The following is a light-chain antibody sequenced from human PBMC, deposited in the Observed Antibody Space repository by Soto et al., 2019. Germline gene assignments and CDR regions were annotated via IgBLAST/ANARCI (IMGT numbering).Light chain of an antibody. Sequence: EFVLTQSPGTLSLSPGERATLSCRASQTVRNNYLAWYQQKPGQAPRLFIYGASTRATGIPARFSGSGSGTEFTLTISSLQSEDFAIYYCQQYNNWPPITFGQGTRLENK. CDR2: GAS. J-gene: IGKJ5*01. V-gene: IGKV3-15*01. CDR3: QQYNNWPPIT. CDR1: QTVRNN.